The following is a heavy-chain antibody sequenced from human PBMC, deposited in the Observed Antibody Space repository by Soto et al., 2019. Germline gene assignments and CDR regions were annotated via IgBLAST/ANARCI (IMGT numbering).Heavy chain of an antibody. Sequence: GASVKISCKSSVGTVSIYTISWVRQAPGQGLEWMGRIIPILGIANYAQKFQGRVTITADKSTSTAYMELSSLRSEDTAVYYCARTLYGSGSYSFDYWGQGTLVTVSS. CDR1: VGTVSIYT. J-gene: IGHJ4*02. V-gene: IGHV1-69*02. CDR3: ARTLYGSGSYSFDY. CDR2: IIPILGIA. D-gene: IGHD3-10*01.